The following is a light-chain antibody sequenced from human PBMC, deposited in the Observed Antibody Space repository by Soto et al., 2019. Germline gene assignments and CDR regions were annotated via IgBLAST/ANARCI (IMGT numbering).Light chain of an antibody. V-gene: IGLV1-44*01. CDR1: RFNIEVNT. Sequence: QSVLTQPPSAPGTPGPKVTVSCSGSRFNIEVNTVNWYQHLPGAAPKPLIYRNNHRPSGVPDRFSGSKSGTSASLTISGLQSEDEADYYCETWDDRLNGRVFGVGTKLTVL. CDR2: RNN. CDR3: ETWDDRLNGRV. J-gene: IGLJ3*02.